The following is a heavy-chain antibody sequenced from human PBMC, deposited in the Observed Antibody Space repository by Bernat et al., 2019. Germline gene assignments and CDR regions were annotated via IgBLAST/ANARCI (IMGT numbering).Heavy chain of an antibody. V-gene: IGHV3-23*01. CDR1: GFTFSSYA. D-gene: IGHD3-22*01. CDR2: ITGSGGIT. Sequence: EVHLLESGGGLVQPGGSLRLSCAASGFTFSSYAMSWVRQAPGMGLEWVSTITGSGGITYYADSVKGQFTISRDNSKNTLYLQMHSLRAEDTAVYYCAKGLILIVVDNYWGQGTLVTVSS. CDR3: AKGLILIVVDNY. J-gene: IGHJ4*02.